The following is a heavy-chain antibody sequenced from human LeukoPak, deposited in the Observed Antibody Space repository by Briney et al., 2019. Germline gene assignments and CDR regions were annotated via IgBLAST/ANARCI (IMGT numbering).Heavy chain of an antibody. D-gene: IGHD2-2*01. V-gene: IGHV3-48*02. CDR2: ISSSSGTI. CDR1: GFTFSSYS. J-gene: IGHJ4*02. Sequence: GGSLRLSCAASGFTFSSYSMNWVRQAPGKGLEWVSYISSSSGTIYYADSVKGRFTISRDNAKNSLYLQMNSLRDEDTAVYYCASSDIVVVPAASHFDYWGQGTLVTVSS. CDR3: ASSDIVVVPAASHFDY.